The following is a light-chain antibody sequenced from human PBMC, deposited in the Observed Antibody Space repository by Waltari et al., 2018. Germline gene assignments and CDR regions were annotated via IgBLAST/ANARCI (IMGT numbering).Light chain of an antibody. CDR3: QQSDSIPPQFT. J-gene: IGKJ3*01. V-gene: IGKV1-39*01. CDR2: AAS. CDR1: QSIDSY. Sequence: DIQMAQSPSSLSASVGDRVTITCRASQSIDSYLNWYQQKPGKASKLLIYAASTLQSGVPSRFSGSGSGTDFTLTISSLQPEDFATYYCQQSDSIPPQFTCGPGTKVYIK.